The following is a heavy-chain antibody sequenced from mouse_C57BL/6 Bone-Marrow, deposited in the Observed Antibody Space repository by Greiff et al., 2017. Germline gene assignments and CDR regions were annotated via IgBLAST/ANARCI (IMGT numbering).Heavy chain of an antibody. D-gene: IGHD2-1*01. Sequence: VQLQQSGAELVRPGASVKLSCTASGFNIKDDYIHWVKQRPEQGLEWIGWIDPEIGDTEYASKFQGKATITSDTSSNTAYLQLSSLTSEDTAVYYCSSLDGNFFDFWGQGTPLTVAS. J-gene: IGHJ2*01. V-gene: IGHV14-4*01. CDR1: GFNIKDDY. CDR3: SSLDGNFFDF. CDR2: IDPEIGDT.